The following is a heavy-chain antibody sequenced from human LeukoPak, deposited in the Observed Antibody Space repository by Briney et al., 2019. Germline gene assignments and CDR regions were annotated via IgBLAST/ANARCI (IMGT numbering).Heavy chain of an antibody. Sequence: SETLSLTCTVSGGSISSSSYYWGWIRQPPGKGLEWIGSIYYSGSTYYNPSLKSRVNISVDTSKNQFSLKLSSVTAADTAVYYCARQSSGYQIYNWFDPWGQGTLVTVSS. V-gene: IGHV4-39*01. D-gene: IGHD3-22*01. J-gene: IGHJ5*02. CDR2: IYYSGST. CDR1: GGSISSSSYY. CDR3: ARQSSGYQIYNWFDP.